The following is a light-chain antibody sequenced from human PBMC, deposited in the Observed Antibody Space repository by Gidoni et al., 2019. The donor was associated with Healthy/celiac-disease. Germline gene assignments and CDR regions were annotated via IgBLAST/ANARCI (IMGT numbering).Light chain of an antibody. CDR3: QQYYSYPT. Sequence: DIQMTQSPSTLSASVGDRVTITCRASQSISNWLAWYQQKPGKAPKSLIYKASSLQSGVPSRFSGSGSGTEFTLTISSLQPDDFATYYCQQYYSYPTFGQGTKVEIK. V-gene: IGKV1-5*03. CDR1: QSISNW. J-gene: IGKJ1*01. CDR2: KAS.